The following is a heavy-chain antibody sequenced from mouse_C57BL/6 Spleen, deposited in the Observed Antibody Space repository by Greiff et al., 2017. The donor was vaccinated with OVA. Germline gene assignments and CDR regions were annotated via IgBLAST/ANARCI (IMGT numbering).Heavy chain of an antibody. CDR2: IYPGSGNT. J-gene: IGHJ2*01. V-gene: IGHV1-76*01. Sequence: QVQLQQSGAELVRPGASVKLSCKASGYTFTDYYINWVKQRPGQGLEWIARIYPGSGNTYYNEKFKGKATLTAEKSSSTAYMQLSSLTSEDSAVYFCARFFDYWGQGTTLTVSS. CDR1: GYTFTDYY. CDR3: ARFFDY.